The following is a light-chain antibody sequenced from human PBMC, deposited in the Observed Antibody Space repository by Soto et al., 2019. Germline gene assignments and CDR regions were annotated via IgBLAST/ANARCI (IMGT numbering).Light chain of an antibody. CDR2: EAS. J-gene: IGLJ1*01. CDR3: CSYAGSSTSPYV. CDR1: SSDVGAYDS. Sequence: QSALTQPASVSGSPGQSITISCTGTSSDVGAYDSVSWYQQHPGKAPKLMIYEASKRPSGFSDRFSGSKSGNTASLTISGLQAEDEADYYCCSYAGSSTSPYVFGTGTKVTVL. V-gene: IGLV2-23*01.